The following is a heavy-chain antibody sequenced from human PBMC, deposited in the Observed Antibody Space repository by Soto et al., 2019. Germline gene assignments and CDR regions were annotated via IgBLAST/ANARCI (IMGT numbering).Heavy chain of an antibody. CDR2: ITGNGENT. CDR1: GFTFINHA. CDR3: AKVDCASSGCRLIDY. J-gene: IGHJ4*02. Sequence: PGGSLRLSCAGSGFTFINHAMNWVRQAPGKGLAWVTSITGNGENTNYADSVKGRFTIARDNSKNTLFLQMNSLRAEDTAVYYCAKVDCASSGCRLIDYWGQGTLVTVSS. D-gene: IGHD2-2*01. V-gene: IGHV3-23*01.